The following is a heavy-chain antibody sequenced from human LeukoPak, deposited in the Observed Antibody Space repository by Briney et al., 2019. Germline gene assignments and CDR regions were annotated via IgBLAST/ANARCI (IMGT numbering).Heavy chain of an antibody. J-gene: IGHJ4*02. CDR3: TKYDTFVNFDY. CDR2: IKSKTDGGTT. Sequence: GGSLRLSCVASGFTFTNAWMSWVRQAPGKGLEWVGHIKSKTDGGTTDYAAPVKGRFIISRDDSKDTLYPQMNSLKTDDTAVYYCTKYDTFVNFDYWGQGTLVTVSS. V-gene: IGHV3-15*01. D-gene: IGHD3-22*01. CDR1: GFTFTNAW.